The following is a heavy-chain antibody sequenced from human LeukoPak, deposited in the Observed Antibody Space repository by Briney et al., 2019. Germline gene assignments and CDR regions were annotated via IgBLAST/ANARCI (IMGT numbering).Heavy chain of an antibody. CDR2: ISGSGGST. D-gene: IGHD1-1*01. J-gene: IGHJ4*02. Sequence: PGGSLRLSGAASGFTFSSYAMSWVRQAPGKGLEWVSVISGSGGSTYYADSVKGRFTISRDNSKNTLYLQMNSLRAEDTAVYYCARDVGWDSSLVTTTRSDYWGQGTLVTVSS. V-gene: IGHV3-23*01. CDR1: GFTFSSYA. CDR3: ARDVGWDSSLVTTTRSDY.